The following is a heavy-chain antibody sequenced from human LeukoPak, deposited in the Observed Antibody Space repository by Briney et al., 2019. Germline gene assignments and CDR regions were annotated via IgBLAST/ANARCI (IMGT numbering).Heavy chain of an antibody. J-gene: IGHJ6*03. CDR2: ISWNSRST. V-gene: IGHV3-9*01. CDR3: AKDYVGSGSLNYYMDV. D-gene: IGHD3-10*01. CDR1: GFTFDKNA. Sequence: GRSLRLSCAASGFTFDKNAMHWVRQAPGKGLEWVSGISWNSRSTAYADSVKGRFTISRDNAKKFLYLEMNSLRSEDTALYYCAKDYVGSGSLNYYMDVWGKGTTVTVSS.